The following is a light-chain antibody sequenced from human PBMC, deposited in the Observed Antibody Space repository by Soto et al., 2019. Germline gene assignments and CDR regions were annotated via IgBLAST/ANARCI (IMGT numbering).Light chain of an antibody. J-gene: IGKJ1*01. V-gene: IGKV3-20*01. Sequence: EPVLTQSPGTLSLSPGERATLSCRASQSFSSSYLAWYQQKPGQAPRLLIYGASSRATGIPDRFSGSGSGTDFTLTISRLEPEDFAVYYCQQYGSSPPTFGQGTKVDIK. CDR2: GAS. CDR1: QSFSSSY. CDR3: QQYGSSPPT.